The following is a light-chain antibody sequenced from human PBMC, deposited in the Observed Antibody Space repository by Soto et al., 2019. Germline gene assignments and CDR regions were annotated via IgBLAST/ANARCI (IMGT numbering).Light chain of an antibody. Sequence: SYELAQPPSVSVSPGQTASITCGGDNIGTKSVHWYQQRPGQAPVLVVYDDKKRPSGIPERFSGSNSGNTATLTISRVETGDEADYYCEVCERFSDHNSVFGDGPKVTVL. V-gene: IGLV3-21*02. CDR3: EVCERFSDHNSV. CDR2: DDK. J-gene: IGLJ1*01. CDR1: NIGTKS.